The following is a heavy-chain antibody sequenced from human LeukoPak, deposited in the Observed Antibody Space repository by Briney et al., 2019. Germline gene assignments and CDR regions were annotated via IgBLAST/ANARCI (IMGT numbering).Heavy chain of an antibody. CDR1: GFTFSSYW. Sequence: PGGSLRLSXAASGFTFSSYWMSWVCQAPGKGLEWVANIKQDGSEKYYVDSVKGRFTISRDNAKNSLYLQMNSLRAEDTAVYYCARVHHDIWSGYSLSDWFDPWGQGTLVTVSS. V-gene: IGHV3-7*01. CDR2: IKQDGSEK. CDR3: ARVHHDIWSGYSLSDWFDP. D-gene: IGHD3-3*01. J-gene: IGHJ5*02.